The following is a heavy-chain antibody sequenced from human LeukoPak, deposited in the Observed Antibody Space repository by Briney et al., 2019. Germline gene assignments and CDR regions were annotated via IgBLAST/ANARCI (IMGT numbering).Heavy chain of an antibody. J-gene: IGHJ6*02. CDR3: ARDRSSSWYYYYGMGV. CDR2: IKQDGSEK. CDR1: GFTFSSYW. Sequence: PGGSLRLSCAASGFTFSSYWMSLVRQAPGKGLEWVANIKQDGSEKYYVDSVKGRFTISRDNAKNSLYLQMNSLRAEDTAVYYCARDRSSSWYYYYGMGVWGQGTTVTVSS. V-gene: IGHV3-7*01. D-gene: IGHD6-13*01.